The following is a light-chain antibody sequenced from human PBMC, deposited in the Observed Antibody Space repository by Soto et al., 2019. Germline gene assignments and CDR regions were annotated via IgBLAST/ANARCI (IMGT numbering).Light chain of an antibody. CDR1: QSVSSNN. CDR3: QQYGTSPRT. Sequence: EIVLTQSPGTLSLSPGERATLSCRASQSVSSNNLAWYQHKRGQAPRLVMYGASSRATGIPDRFSGSGSGTDFTLTITRLEPEEFAVYYCQQYGTSPRTFGQGTKVEIK. J-gene: IGKJ1*01. V-gene: IGKV3-20*01. CDR2: GAS.